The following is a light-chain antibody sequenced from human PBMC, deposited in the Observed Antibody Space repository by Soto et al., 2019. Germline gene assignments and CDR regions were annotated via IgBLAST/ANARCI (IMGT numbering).Light chain of an antibody. CDR2: AAS. J-gene: IGKJ5*01. Sequence: DIQMTQPPSSVSASVGDRFPIHCRARKVISSWLAWYQQKPGKAPKLLIYAASSLQSGVPSRYSGSESGTDFTLTISSLQPEDFATYYCQQANSFPLTFGQGTRLEIK. CDR3: QQANSFPLT. V-gene: IGKV1-12*01. CDR1: KVISSW.